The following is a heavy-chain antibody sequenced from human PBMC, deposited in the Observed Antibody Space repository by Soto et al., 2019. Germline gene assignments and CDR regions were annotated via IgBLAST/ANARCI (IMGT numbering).Heavy chain of an antibody. CDR1: GGSFSGYY. Sequence: QVQLQQWGAGLLKPSETLSLTCAVYGGSFSGYYWSWIRQPPGKGLEWIGEINHSGSTNYNPSLKSRVTISVDTSKNQFSLKLSSVTAADTAVYYCARLAARPDYYYGMDVWGQGTTVTVSS. CDR2: INHSGST. CDR3: ARLAARPDYYYGMDV. D-gene: IGHD6-6*01. V-gene: IGHV4-34*01. J-gene: IGHJ6*02.